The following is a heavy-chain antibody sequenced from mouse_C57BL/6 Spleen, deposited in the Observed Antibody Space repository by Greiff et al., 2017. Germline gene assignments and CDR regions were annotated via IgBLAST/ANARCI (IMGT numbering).Heavy chain of an antibody. CDR2: IYPSDSET. CDR1: GYTFTSYW. V-gene: IGHV1-61*01. D-gene: IGHD2-13*01. CDR3: GREEDGDFAY. Sequence: LVESGAELVRPGSSVKLSCKASGYTFTSYWMDWVKQRPGQGLEWIGNIYPSDSETNYNHKFKDKATLTVDKASSTAYMQLSSLTSEDSAVYDCGREEDGDFAYWGQGTLVTVSA. J-gene: IGHJ3*01.